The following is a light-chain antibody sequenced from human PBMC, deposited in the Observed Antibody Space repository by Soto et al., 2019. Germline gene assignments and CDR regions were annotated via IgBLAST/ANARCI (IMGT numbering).Light chain of an antibody. V-gene: IGLV8-61*01. CDR2: STN. CDR3: VVCLGGGISV. J-gene: IGLJ2*01. Sequence: QTVVTQESSFSVSPGGTVTLTCALSSDSVSTRHYPSWYQQTPGQAPRTLIYSTNIRSSGVPDRFSGSILGNKAALTITGAQADDEADYYCVVCLGGGISVFGGGTKLTVL. CDR1: SDSVSTRHY.